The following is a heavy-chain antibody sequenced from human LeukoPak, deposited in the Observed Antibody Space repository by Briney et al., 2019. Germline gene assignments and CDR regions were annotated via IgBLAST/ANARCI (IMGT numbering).Heavy chain of an antibody. Sequence: PGGSLRLSCAASGFTFSTYAMSWVRQAPGKGMEWVSAISGNGGSTYYADSVKGRSTISRDNSKNTLYVQMNSLRAEDTAVYYCAKGYATTDFFDYWGQGTLVTVSS. CDR2: ISGNGGST. CDR3: AKGYATTDFFDY. J-gene: IGHJ4*02. D-gene: IGHD4-17*01. V-gene: IGHV3-23*01. CDR1: GFTFSTYA.